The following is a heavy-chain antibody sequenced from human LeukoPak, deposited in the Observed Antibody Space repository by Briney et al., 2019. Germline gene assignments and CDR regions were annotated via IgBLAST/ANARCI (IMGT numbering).Heavy chain of an antibody. D-gene: IGHD6-19*01. CDR3: TRGSSGRRDN. J-gene: IGHJ4*02. V-gene: IGHV1-8*01. Sequence: ASVKVSCKSSGYTFTSCVINSVRQATGQGLDWMGWMNPNSGNTGYGQSFQGRITMTRDISIGTTYMELSNLTSEDTAIYYCTRGSSGRRDNWGQGALVTVSA. CDR2: MNPNSGNT. CDR1: GYTFTSCV.